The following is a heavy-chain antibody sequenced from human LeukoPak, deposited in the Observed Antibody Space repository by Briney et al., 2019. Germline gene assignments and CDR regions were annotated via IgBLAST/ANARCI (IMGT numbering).Heavy chain of an antibody. CDR1: GDSISGSY. V-gene: IGHV4-59*01. CDR3: VKFGVDYDMGV. D-gene: IGHD3-16*01. Sequence: PSETLSLTCTVSGDSISGSYWTWVRQPPGQGLEWIGQIHYSGRADYNPSLKRRITISVDTSKNQTSLTLTSVTAADTAIYYCVKFGVDYDMGVWGQGTTVTVSS. J-gene: IGHJ6*02. CDR2: IHYSGRA.